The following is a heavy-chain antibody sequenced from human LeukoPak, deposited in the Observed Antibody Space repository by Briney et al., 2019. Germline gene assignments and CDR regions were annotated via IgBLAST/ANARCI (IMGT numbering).Heavy chain of an antibody. J-gene: IGHJ4*02. Sequence: GGSLRLSCAASGFTFSNYEMNWVRQAPGKGLEWVSYISSSGSPIYCADSVKGRFTISRDNAKNSLYLQMNSLRAEDTAVYYCARPYCSSTSCYGFLEYWGQGALVTVSS. D-gene: IGHD2-2*01. V-gene: IGHV3-48*03. CDR1: GFTFSNYE. CDR3: ARPYCSSTSCYGFLEY. CDR2: ISSSGSPI.